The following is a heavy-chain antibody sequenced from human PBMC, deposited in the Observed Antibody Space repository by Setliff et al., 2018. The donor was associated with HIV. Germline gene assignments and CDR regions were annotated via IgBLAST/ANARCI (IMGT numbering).Heavy chain of an antibody. CDR1: GGSLTNYY. CDR2: IYYSGST. V-gene: IGHV4-34*11. CDR3: ARDPWVRGVIMAPDY. J-gene: IGHJ4*02. D-gene: IGHD3-10*01. Sequence: PSETLSLTCALYGGSLTNYYWTWIRKSPGKGLEWIGTIYYSGSTYYNTSLKSRVTISVDTSKNQFSLKLSSVNAADTAVYYCARDPWVRGVIMAPDYWGQGTLVTVSS.